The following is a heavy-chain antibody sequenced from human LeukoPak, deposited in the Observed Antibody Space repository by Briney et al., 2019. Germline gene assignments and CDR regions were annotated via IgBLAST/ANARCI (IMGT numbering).Heavy chain of an antibody. Sequence: GGSLRLSCAASGFTFSSYGMHGVRQAPGKGLEWVAFIRYDGSNKYYADSVKGRFTISRDNSKNTLYLQMNSLGAEDTAVYYCAKDTTPPKAGFDPWGQGTLVTVSS. CDR2: IRYDGSNK. J-gene: IGHJ5*02. CDR1: GFTFSSYG. CDR3: AKDTTPPKAGFDP. D-gene: IGHD1-14*01. V-gene: IGHV3-30*02.